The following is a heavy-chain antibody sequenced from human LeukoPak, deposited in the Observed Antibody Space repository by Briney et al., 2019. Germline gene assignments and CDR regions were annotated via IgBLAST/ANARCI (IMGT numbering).Heavy chain of an antibody. V-gene: IGHV3-30*18. CDR3: AKGTTVTTGLDAFDI. D-gene: IGHD4-17*01. Sequence: GGSLRLSCAASGFTFSSYGMHWVRQAPGKGLEWVAVISYDGSNKYYADSVKGRFTISRDNSKNTLYLQMNSLRAEDTAVYYCAKGTTVTTGLDAFDIWGQGTMVTVSS. CDR1: GFTFSSYG. J-gene: IGHJ3*02. CDR2: ISYDGSNK.